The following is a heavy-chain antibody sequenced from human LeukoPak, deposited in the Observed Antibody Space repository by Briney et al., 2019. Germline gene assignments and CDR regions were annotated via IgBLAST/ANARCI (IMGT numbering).Heavy chain of an antibody. CDR2: ISYSGST. J-gene: IGHJ4*02. CDR1: GGSINNYY. V-gene: IGHV4-59*08. D-gene: IGHD5-12*01. CDR3: ARHGSGNDLDY. Sequence: SETLSLTCTVSGGSINNYYWSWIRQPPGKGLEWIGYISYSGSTNYNPSLKSRVTISVDTSKNQFSLKLSSVTAADTAVYYCARHGSGNDLDYWGQGTLVTVSS.